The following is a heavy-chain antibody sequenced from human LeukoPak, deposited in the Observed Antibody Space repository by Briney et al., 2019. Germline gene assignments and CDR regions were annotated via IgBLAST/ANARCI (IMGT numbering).Heavy chain of an antibody. Sequence: GESLKISGKGSGYSFTSYWIGWVRQMPGKGLEWMGIIYPGDSDARNSPSFQGQVTISADKSISTAYLQWSSLRASDTAMYYCARRRDPYSGSYYPFDYWGQGTLVTVSS. CDR2: IYPGDSDA. CDR1: GYSFTSYW. CDR3: ARRRDPYSGSYYPFDY. V-gene: IGHV5-51*01. J-gene: IGHJ4*02. D-gene: IGHD1-26*01.